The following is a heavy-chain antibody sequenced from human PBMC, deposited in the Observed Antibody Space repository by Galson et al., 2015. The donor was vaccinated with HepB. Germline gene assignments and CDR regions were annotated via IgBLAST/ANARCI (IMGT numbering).Heavy chain of an antibody. D-gene: IGHD3-3*01. V-gene: IGHV1-69*13. CDR2: IIPIFGTA. Sequence: SVKVSCKASGGTFSSYAISWVRQAPGQGLEWMGGIIPIFGTANYAQKFQGRVTITADESTSTAYMELSSLRSEDTAVYYCARGGATYGFLGGSYYYYYMDVWGKGTTVTVSS. CDR3: ARGGATYGFLGGSYYYYYMDV. J-gene: IGHJ6*03. CDR1: GGTFSSYA.